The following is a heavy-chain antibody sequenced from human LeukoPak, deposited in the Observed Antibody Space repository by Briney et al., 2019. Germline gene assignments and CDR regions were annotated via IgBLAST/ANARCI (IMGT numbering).Heavy chain of an antibody. CDR3: ARELTVNWFDP. CDR1: GFTFSNYA. V-gene: IGHV3-21*01. D-gene: IGHD7-27*01. Sequence: PGGSLRLSCAASGFTFSNYALHWVRQAPGKGLEWVSSISSSSSYIYYADSVKGRFTISRDNAKNSLDPQMNSLRAEDTAVYYCARELTVNWFDPWGQGTLVTVSS. CDR2: ISSSSSYI. J-gene: IGHJ5*02.